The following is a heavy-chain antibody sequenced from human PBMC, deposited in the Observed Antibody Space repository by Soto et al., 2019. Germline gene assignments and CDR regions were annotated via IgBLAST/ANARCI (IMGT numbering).Heavy chain of an antibody. CDR3: ARGRVVAVPGPGAY. D-gene: IGHD6-19*01. CDR1: GYTFTSYY. Sequence: ASVKVSCKASGYTFTSYYIQWVRQVPGQGLEWMGIINPSGGSTNYAQTFQGRVTMTRDTSTSTVYMELSSLRSEDTAVYYCARGRVVAVPGPGAYWGQGTLVTVSS. J-gene: IGHJ4*02. CDR2: INPSGGST. V-gene: IGHV1-46*03.